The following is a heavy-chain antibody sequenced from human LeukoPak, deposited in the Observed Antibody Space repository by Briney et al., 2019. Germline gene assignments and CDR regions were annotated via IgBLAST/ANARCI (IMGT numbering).Heavy chain of an antibody. CDR2: INHSGST. J-gene: IGHJ5*02. D-gene: IGHD2-2*01. CDR1: GGSFSGYY. Sequence: KASETLSLTCAVYGGSFSGYYWSWIRQPPGKGLEWIGEINHSGSTNYNPSLKSRVTISVDTSKNQFSLKLSSVTAADTAVYYCARAGIVVVPAADSWFDPWGQGTLVTVSS. CDR3: ARAGIVVVPAADSWFDP. V-gene: IGHV4-34*01.